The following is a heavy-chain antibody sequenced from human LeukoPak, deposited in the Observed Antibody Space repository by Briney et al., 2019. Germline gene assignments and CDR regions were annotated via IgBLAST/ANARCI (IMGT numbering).Heavy chain of an antibody. D-gene: IGHD6-13*01. CDR2: MNPNSGNT. J-gene: IGHJ4*02. Sequence: GASVKVSCKASGYTFTSYDINWVRQATGQGLEWMGWMNPNSGNTGYAQKFQGRVTMTRNTSISTAYMELSSLRSEDTAVYYCARSPLSSSWYYFDYWDQGTLVTVSS. V-gene: IGHV1-8*01. CDR1: GYTFTSYD. CDR3: ARSPLSSSWYYFDY.